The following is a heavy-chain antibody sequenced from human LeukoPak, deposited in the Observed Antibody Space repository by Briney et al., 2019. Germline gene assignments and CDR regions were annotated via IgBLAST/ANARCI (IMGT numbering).Heavy chain of an antibody. CDR3: AKDRAVAGTDARYYFDH. V-gene: IGHV3-33*06. Sequence: PGGSLRLSCAASGFTFSKYGMHWVRQAPGKGLEWVAVIWYDGKNKYDADSVKGRFTISRDNSKNTLYLEMNSLRADVTAVYHCAKDRAVAGTDARYYFDHWGQGTLVTVSA. J-gene: IGHJ4*02. CDR2: IWYDGKNK. D-gene: IGHD6-19*01. CDR1: GFTFSKYG.